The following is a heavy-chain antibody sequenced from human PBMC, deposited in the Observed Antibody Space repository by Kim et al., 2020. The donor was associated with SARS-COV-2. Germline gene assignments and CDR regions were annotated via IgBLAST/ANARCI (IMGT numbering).Heavy chain of an antibody. Sequence: GGSLRLSCAASGFTFSSYEMNWVRQAPGKGLEWVSYISSSGSTIYYADSVKGRFTISRDNAKNSLYLQMNSLRAEDTAVYYCARDKRITIFGVVIKVPGYWGQGTLVTVSS. J-gene: IGHJ4*02. CDR3: ARDKRITIFGVVIKVPGY. V-gene: IGHV3-48*03. D-gene: IGHD3-3*01. CDR2: ISSSGSTI. CDR1: GFTFSSYE.